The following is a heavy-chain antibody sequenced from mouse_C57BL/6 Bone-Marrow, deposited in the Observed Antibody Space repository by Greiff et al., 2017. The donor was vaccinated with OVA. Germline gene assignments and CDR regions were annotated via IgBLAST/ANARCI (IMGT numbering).Heavy chain of an antibody. J-gene: IGHJ4*01. D-gene: IGHD1-1*01. CDR1: GFPFNTSA. Sequence: EVKLMESGGGLLQPTGSLTLSCAASGFPFNTSAMHWVRQAPGTGLEWVARIRSKSSNYATYYAESVKDRFTISRDDSQSMLYLQMNNLKTEDTAMYYCVRVYYGSSYDYAMDYWGQGTSVTVSS. CDR2: IRSKSSNYAT. V-gene: IGHV10-3*01. CDR3: VRVYYGSSYDYAMDY.